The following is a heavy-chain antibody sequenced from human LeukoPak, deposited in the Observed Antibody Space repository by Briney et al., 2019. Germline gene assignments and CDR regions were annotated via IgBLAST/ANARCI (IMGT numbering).Heavy chain of an antibody. CDR3: PLELGEGFDY. V-gene: IGHV3-30*19. D-gene: IGHD1-7*01. CDR1: GFTFNNYG. J-gene: IGHJ4*02. CDR2: ISYDGSNK. Sequence: GGSLRLSCAASGFTFNNYGMHWVRQAPGKGLEWVAVISYDGSNKYYADSVKGRFTISRDNSKNTLYLQMNSLRAEDTAVYYCPLELGEGFDYWGQGTLVTVSS.